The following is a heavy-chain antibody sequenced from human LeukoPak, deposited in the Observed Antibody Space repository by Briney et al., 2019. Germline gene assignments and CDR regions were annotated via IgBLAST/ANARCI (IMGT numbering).Heavy chain of an antibody. D-gene: IGHD6-13*01. CDR3: ARGVRIAAAGGDWFDP. CDR2: MNPNSGNT. J-gene: IGHJ5*02. Sequence: ASVKVSCKASGYTFTSYDINWVRQATGQGLEWMGWMNPNSGNTGYAQKFQGRVTMTRNTSISIAYMELSSLRSEDTAVYYCARGVRIAAAGGDWFDPWGQGTLVTVSP. V-gene: IGHV1-8*01. CDR1: GYTFTSYD.